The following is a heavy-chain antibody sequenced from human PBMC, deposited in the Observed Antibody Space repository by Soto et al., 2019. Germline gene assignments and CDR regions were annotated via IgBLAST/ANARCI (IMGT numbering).Heavy chain of an antibody. CDR2: IYYSGST. Sequence: PSETLSLTCIVSRGSISSYYWSWIRQPPGKGLEWIGYIYYSGSTNYNPSLKSRVTISVDTSKNQFSLKLSSVTAADTAVYYCASIYSSGYYNFDYWGQGXLVTVYS. CDR1: RGSISSYY. CDR3: ASIYSSGYYNFDY. D-gene: IGHD3-22*01. V-gene: IGHV4-59*01. J-gene: IGHJ4*02.